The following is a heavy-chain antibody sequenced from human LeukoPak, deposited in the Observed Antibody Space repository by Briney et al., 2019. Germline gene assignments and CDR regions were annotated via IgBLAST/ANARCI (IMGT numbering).Heavy chain of an antibody. CDR1: GGSFSGYY. D-gene: IGHD3-3*01. Sequence: PSETLSLTCAVYGGSFSGYYWSWIRQPPGKGLEWIGEINHSGSNNYNPSLKSRVTISVDTSKNQFSLKLSSVTAADTAVYYCARERSLYDFWSGSRDYWGQGTLVTVSS. J-gene: IGHJ4*02. CDR3: ARERSLYDFWSGSRDY. CDR2: INHSGSN. V-gene: IGHV4-34*01.